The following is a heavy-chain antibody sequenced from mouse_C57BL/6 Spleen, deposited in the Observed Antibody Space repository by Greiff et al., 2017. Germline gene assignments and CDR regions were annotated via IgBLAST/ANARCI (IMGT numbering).Heavy chain of an antibody. CDR1: GYSITSGYY. J-gene: IGHJ3*01. CDR3: AREDGSSSWFAY. V-gene: IGHV3-6*01. Sequence: DVKLVESGPGLVKPSQSLSLTCSVTGYSITSGYYWNWIRQFPGNKLEWMGYISYDGSNNYNPSLKNRISITRDTSKNQFFLKLNSVTTEDTATYYCAREDGSSSWFAYWGQGTLVTVSA. D-gene: IGHD1-1*01. CDR2: ISYDGSN.